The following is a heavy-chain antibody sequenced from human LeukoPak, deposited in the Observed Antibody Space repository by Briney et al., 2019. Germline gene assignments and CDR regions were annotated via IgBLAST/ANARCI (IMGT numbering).Heavy chain of an antibody. CDR3: ARDRRNVVVPAVAFDY. CDR1: GYTFTSYG. J-gene: IGHJ4*02. D-gene: IGHD2-2*01. V-gene: IGHV1-18*04. Sequence: SSVKVSCKASGYTFTSYGISWVRPAPGQGLEWMGWISAYNGNTNYAQKLQGRVTMTTDTSTSTAYMELRSLRSDDTAVYYCARDRRNVVVPAVAFDYWGQGTLVTVSS. CDR2: ISAYNGNT.